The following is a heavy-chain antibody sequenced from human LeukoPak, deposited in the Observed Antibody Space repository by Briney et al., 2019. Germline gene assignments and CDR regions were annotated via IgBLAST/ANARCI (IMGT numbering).Heavy chain of an antibody. CDR2: IYYSGST. CDR1: GGSISSGGYY. D-gene: IGHD1-14*01. V-gene: IGHV4-31*03. J-gene: IGHJ4*02. CDR3: ARGRKGSGGLFDY. Sequence: KPSQTLSLTCTVSGGSISSGGYYWSWIRQHPGKGLEWIGYIYYSGSTYYNPSLKSRVTISVDTSKNQFSLKLSSVTAADTAVYYCARGRKGSGGLFDYWGQGTLVTVSS.